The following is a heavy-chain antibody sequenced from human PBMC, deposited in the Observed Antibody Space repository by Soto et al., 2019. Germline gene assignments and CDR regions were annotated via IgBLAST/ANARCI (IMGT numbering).Heavy chain of an antibody. D-gene: IGHD2-15*01. CDR2: IWYDGSNK. V-gene: IGHV3-33*03. CDR3: ARWGCSGSNCNLNQRSFDL. J-gene: IGHJ4*02. Sequence: ESGGGVVQPGRSLRLSCAASGFIFNEYGMHWVRQAPGKGLEWVAVIWYDGSNKYYADSVKGRFTFSRDNSKNTMSLQMNSLRVEDTAVYYCARWGCSGSNCNLNQRSFDLWGQGTPVTVSS. CDR1: GFIFNEYG.